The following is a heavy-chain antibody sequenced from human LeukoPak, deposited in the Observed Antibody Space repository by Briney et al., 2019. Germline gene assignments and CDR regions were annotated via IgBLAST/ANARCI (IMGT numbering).Heavy chain of an antibody. CDR1: GFTFSSYA. Sequence: GGSLRLSCAASGFTFSSYAMSWVRQARGKGLEWVSAISGSGGSTYYADSVKGRFTISRDNSKNTLYMKMNSLRAEDTAVYYCAKTYGGNTKDYWGQGTLVTVSS. V-gene: IGHV3-23*01. CDR3: AKTYGGNTKDY. D-gene: IGHD4-23*01. CDR2: ISGSGGST. J-gene: IGHJ4*02.